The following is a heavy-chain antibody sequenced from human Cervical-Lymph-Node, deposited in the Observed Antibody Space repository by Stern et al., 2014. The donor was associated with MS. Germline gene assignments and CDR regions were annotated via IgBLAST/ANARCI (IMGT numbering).Heavy chain of an antibody. CDR3: ARDEGADY. V-gene: IGHV1-46*01. J-gene: IGHJ4*02. CDR1: GYSFTSYF. Sequence: QVQLVESGAEVKKPGASVKVSCMASGYSFTSYFINWVRQAPGQGLEWMGIINPSAGNTNYAKKFQGRVVMTSDTSTGTVYMELSSLRSEDTAVYYCARDEGADYWGQGTLVTVSS. CDR2: INPSAGNT.